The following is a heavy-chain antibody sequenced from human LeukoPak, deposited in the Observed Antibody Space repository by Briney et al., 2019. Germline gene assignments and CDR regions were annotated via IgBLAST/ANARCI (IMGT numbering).Heavy chain of an antibody. D-gene: IGHD3-16*01. CDR3: ATGGGLATEIDY. V-gene: IGHV3-30*04. CDR1: GFTFSGCA. Sequence: GRSLRLSCATSGFTFSGCAVHWVRQAPGKGLEWVAVVSYDGIIKYYADSLKGRFTISRDNSKNTLYLQMNSLRTEDTAMYYCATGGGLATEIDYWGQGTLVTVSS. J-gene: IGHJ4*02. CDR2: VSYDGIIK.